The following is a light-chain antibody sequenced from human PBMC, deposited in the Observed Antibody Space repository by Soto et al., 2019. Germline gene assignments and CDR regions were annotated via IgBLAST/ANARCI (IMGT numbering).Light chain of an antibody. CDR3: QKLNSFPIT. J-gene: IGKJ5*01. CDR2: GAT. CDR1: DSVHSSY. V-gene: IGKV3-20*01. Sequence: EIVLTQSPGTLSFSPVELATLSCRASDSVHSSYVAWYQQTPGQTPRLLIHGATSRAPGVPDRFSGSESGTDFTLTITSLQPEDFATYYCQKLNSFPITFGQGTRREIK.